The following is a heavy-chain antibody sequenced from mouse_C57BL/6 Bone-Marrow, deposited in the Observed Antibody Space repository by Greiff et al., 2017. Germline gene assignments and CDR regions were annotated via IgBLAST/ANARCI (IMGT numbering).Heavy chain of an antibody. V-gene: IGHV1-50*01. CDR1: GYTFTSYW. J-gene: IGHJ4*01. CDR2: IDPSDSYT. D-gene: IGHD2-4*01. Sequence: QVQLQQPGAELVKPGASVKLSCKASGYTFTSYWMQWVKQRPGQGLEWIGEIDPSDSYTNYNQKFKGKATLTVDTSSSTAYMQLSSLTSEDSAVYYCARHDYDGDYYAMDYWGQGTSGTVSS. CDR3: ARHDYDGDYYAMDY.